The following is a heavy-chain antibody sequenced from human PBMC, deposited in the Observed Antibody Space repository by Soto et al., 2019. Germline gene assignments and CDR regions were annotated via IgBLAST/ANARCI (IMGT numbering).Heavy chain of an antibody. CDR3: ARGPHRRFLEWLETYYYYYGMDV. Sequence: SETLSLTCTVSGGSISSYYWSWIRQPPGKGLEWIGYIYYSGSTNYNPSLKSRVTISVDTSKNQFSLKLSSVTAADTAVYYCARGPHRRFLEWLETYYYYYGMDVWGQGTTVTVSS. CDR2: IYYSGST. D-gene: IGHD3-3*01. J-gene: IGHJ6*02. CDR1: GGSISSYY. V-gene: IGHV4-59*01.